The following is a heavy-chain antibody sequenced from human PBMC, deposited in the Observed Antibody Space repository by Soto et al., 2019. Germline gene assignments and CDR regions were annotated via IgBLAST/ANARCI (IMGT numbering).Heavy chain of an antibody. CDR1: GYTFTNYG. V-gene: IGHV1-18*01. D-gene: IGHD4-17*01. Sequence: VQLVQSGAEVKEPGASVKVSCKPSGYTFTNYGISWVRQAPGQGLEWMGWISTYNGHTNYAQKVQGRVTMTTDTFTSTAYMELRSLRSDDTAVYYCARHMTTGTFDIWGQGTMVTVSS. CDR3: ARHMTTGTFDI. CDR2: ISTYNGHT. J-gene: IGHJ3*02.